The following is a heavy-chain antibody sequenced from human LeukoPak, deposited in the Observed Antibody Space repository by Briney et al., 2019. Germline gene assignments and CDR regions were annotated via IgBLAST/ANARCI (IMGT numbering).Heavy chain of an antibody. CDR1: GFTFSSYE. V-gene: IGHV3-48*03. Sequence: GGSLRLSCAASGFTFSSYEMNWVRQAPGKGLEWVSYISTSGITIYYADSVKGRFTISRDNAKNSLYLQMSSLRAEDTAVYYCARGLDYGDFGFTLDPWGQGTLVTVSS. J-gene: IGHJ5*02. CDR3: ARGLDYGDFGFTLDP. D-gene: IGHD4-17*01. CDR2: ISTSGITI.